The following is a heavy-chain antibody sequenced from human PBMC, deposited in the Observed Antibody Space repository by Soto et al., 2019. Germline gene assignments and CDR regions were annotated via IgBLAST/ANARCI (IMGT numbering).Heavy chain of an antibody. CDR2: ISSSGSTI. CDR3: ARDRYCSGASCQVSVFAFDI. V-gene: IGHV3-11*01. D-gene: IGHD2-15*01. Sequence: LRLSCAASGFTFSDYYMSWIRQAPGKGLEWVSYISSSGSTIFYADSAKGRFTISRDNAKNSLYLQMNSLRADDTAVYYCARDRYCSGASCQVSVFAFDIWGQGTMVTVSS. CDR1: GFTFSDYY. J-gene: IGHJ3*02.